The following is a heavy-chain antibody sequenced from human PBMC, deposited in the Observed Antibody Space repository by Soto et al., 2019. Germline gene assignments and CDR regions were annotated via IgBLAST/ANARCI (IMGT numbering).Heavy chain of an antibody. Sequence: QVQLVESGGGVVQPGRSLRLSCAASGFTFSNYGMHWVRQAPGKGLEWVATIWYDGNKKYYADSVTGRITISRDNSKNTLYLRMNSLRADATGLYYCSREGSDYGLDYWGQGTLVTVAS. CDR1: GFTFSNYG. V-gene: IGHV3-33*01. J-gene: IGHJ4*02. CDR3: SREGSDYGLDY. CDR2: IWYDGNKK. D-gene: IGHD4-17*01.